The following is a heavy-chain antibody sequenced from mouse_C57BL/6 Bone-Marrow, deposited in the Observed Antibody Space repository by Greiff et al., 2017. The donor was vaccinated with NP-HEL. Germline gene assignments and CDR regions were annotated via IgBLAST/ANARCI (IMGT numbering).Heavy chain of an antibody. D-gene: IGHD2-4*01. J-gene: IGHJ4*01. V-gene: IGHV2-2*01. CDR3: ARNCDYDNYAMDY. CDR2: IWSGGST. Sequence: QVQLQQSGPGLVQPSQSLSITCTVSGFSLTSYGVHWVRQSPGKGLEWLGVIWSGGSTAYNAAFISRLSISKDNSKSQVFFKMNSLQADDTAIYYCARNCDYDNYAMDYWGQGTSVTVSS. CDR1: GFSLTSYG.